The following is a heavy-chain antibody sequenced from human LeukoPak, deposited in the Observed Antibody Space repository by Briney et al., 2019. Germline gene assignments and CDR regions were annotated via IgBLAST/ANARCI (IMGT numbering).Heavy chain of an antibody. CDR3: AKDGENLEWLPAYFDY. CDR1: GFTLSSHA. V-gene: IGHV3-23*01. CDR2: ISGSGGST. D-gene: IGHD3-3*01. J-gene: IGHJ4*02. Sequence: GGSLRLSCAASGFTLSSHAMSWVRQAPGKGLEWVSAISGSGGSTYYADSVKGRFTISRDNSKNTLYLQMNSLRAEDTAVYYCAKDGENLEWLPAYFDYWGQGTLVTVSS.